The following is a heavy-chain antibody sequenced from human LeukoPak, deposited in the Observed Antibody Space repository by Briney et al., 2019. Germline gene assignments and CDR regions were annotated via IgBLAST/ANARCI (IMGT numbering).Heavy chain of an antibody. CDR3: ARHAYGSGSYYTYYYYYMDV. V-gene: IGHV4-39*01. J-gene: IGHJ6*03. D-gene: IGHD3-10*01. CDR1: GGSISSNSYY. Sequence: SETLSLTCTVSGGSISSNSYYWGRIRQPPGKGLEWIGEINHSGSTNYNPSLKSRVSISVDTSKNQFYLKLSSVTAADTAVYYCARHAYGSGSYYTYYYYYMDVWGKGSTVTISS. CDR2: INHSGST.